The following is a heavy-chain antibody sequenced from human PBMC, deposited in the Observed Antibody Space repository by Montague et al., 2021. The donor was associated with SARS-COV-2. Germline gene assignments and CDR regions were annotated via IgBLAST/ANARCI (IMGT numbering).Heavy chain of an antibody. V-gene: IGHV2-70*01. CDR2: IDWDDDK. D-gene: IGHD4-23*01. CDR3: ARMTTVVTLGYYYYYGMDV. CDR1: GFSLSTSGKC. J-gene: IGHJ6*02. Sequence: PALVKPTQTLTLTCTFSGFSLSTSGKCVSWIRQPPGKALEWLALIDWDDDKYYSTSLKTRLTISKDTSKNQVVLTMTNMDPVDTATYYCARMTTVVTLGYYYYYGMDVWGQGTTVTVSS.